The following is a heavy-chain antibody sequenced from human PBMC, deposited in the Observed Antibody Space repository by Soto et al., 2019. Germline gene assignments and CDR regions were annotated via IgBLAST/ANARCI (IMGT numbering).Heavy chain of an antibody. Sequence: EVQVVESGGGLVQPGGSLRLSCAASGFTFSSNSTNWVRQAPGKGLEWISYISSSSSTIYADSGKGRFTISRDNAKNSLYLQMNSLRDEDTAVYYCARVIWSGHLTSDLWGQGTLVTVSS. V-gene: IGHV3-48*02. J-gene: IGHJ5*02. D-gene: IGHD3-3*01. CDR2: ISSSSSTI. CDR1: GFTFSSNS. CDR3: ARVIWSGHLTSDL.